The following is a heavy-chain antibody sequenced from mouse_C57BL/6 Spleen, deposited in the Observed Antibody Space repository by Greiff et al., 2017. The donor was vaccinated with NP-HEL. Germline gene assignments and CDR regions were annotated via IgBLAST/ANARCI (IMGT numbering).Heavy chain of an antibody. V-gene: IGHV1-22*01. D-gene: IGHD1-1*01. J-gene: IGHJ2*01. CDR2: INPNNGGT. CDR1: GYTFTDYN. CDR3: ARRNYYGSSEDY. Sequence: VQLQQSGPELVKPGASVKMSCKASGYTFTDYNMHWVKQSHGKSLEWIGYINPNNGGTSYNQKFKGKATLTVNKSSSTAYMELRSLKSEDSAVYYCARRNYYGSSEDYWGQGTTLTVSS.